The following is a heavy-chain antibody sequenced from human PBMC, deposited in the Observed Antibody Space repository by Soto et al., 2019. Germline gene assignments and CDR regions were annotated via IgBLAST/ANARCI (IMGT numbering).Heavy chain of an antibody. CDR3: AAPYGSGSYYNGFDY. CDR2: IIPIFGTA. D-gene: IGHD3-10*01. CDR1: GGTFSSYA. Sequence: SVKVSCKASGGTFSSYAISWVRQAPGQGLKWMGGIIPIFGTANYAQKFQGRVTITADESTSTAYMELSSLRSEDTAVYYCAAPYGSGSYYNGFDYWGQGTLVTVSS. J-gene: IGHJ4*02. V-gene: IGHV1-69*13.